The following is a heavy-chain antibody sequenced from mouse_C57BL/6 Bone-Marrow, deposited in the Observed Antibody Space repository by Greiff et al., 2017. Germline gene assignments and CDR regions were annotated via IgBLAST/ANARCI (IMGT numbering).Heavy chain of an antibody. CDR3: ARSNWDAWFAY. Sequence: QVQLQQSGAELVRPGTSVKMSCKASGYTFTNYWIGWAKQRPGHGLEWIGDIYPGGGYTNYNEKFKDKATLTADKSSSTAYMQLSSLTSEDSAVYYCARSNWDAWFAYWGQGTLVTVSA. CDR1: GYTFTNYW. CDR2: IYPGGGYT. V-gene: IGHV1-63*01. D-gene: IGHD4-1*01. J-gene: IGHJ3*01.